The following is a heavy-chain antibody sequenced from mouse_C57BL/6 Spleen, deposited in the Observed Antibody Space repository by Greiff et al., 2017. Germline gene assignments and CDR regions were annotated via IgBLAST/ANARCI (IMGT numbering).Heavy chain of an antibody. Sequence: EVKLMESGGGLVKPGGSLKLSCAASGFTFSSYAMSWVRQTPEKRLEWVATISDGGSYTYYPDNVKGRFTISRDNAKNNLYLQMSHLKSEDTAMYYCARDSSGYGGYFDYWGQGTTLTVSS. CDR1: GFTFSSYA. CDR2: ISDGGSYT. CDR3: ARDSSGYGGYFDY. J-gene: IGHJ2*01. D-gene: IGHD3-2*02. V-gene: IGHV5-4*01.